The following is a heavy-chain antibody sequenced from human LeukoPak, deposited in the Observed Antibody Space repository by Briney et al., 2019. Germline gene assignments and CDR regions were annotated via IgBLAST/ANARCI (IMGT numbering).Heavy chain of an antibody. CDR1: GFTVSSNY. Sequence: GGSLRLSCAASGFTVSSNYMSWVRQAPGKGLEWVSVIYSGGSTYYADSVKGRFTISRDNSKNTLYLQMNSLRAEDTAVYYCASNPFDYGDYADYWGQGTLVTVSS. CDR2: IYSGGST. D-gene: IGHD4-17*01. V-gene: IGHV3-66*01. CDR3: ASNPFDYGDYADY. J-gene: IGHJ4*02.